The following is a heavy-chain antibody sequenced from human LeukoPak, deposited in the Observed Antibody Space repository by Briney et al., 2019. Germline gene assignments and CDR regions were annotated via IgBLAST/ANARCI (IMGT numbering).Heavy chain of an antibody. CDR2: IKSTVEGGTT. CDR1: GFAFSNAW. D-gene: IGHD2-15*01. CDR3: AKGSASSRPYYFDY. J-gene: IGHJ4*02. Sequence: GGSLRLSCAASGFAFSNAWMSWVRRAPGKGLEWVGRIKSTVEGGTTDYAAPVRGRYTISRDDSKNTLFLQMNSLKTEDTAVYYCAKGSASSRPYYFDYWGQGALVTVSS. V-gene: IGHV3-15*01.